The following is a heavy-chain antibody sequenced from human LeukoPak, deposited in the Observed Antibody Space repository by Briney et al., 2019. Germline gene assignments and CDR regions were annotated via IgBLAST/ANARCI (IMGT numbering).Heavy chain of an antibody. CDR3: ARDLGSGAFDI. J-gene: IGHJ3*02. Sequence: GGSLRLSCAASGFAFSDYYMSWIRQAPGEGLESISYISSSGNTIHDADSLKGRFTISRDNARNSLYLQMNSLRVEGTAVYYCARDLGSGAFDIWGQGTMVTVSS. CDR2: ISSSGNTI. CDR1: GFAFSDYY. V-gene: IGHV3-11*04. D-gene: IGHD3-10*01.